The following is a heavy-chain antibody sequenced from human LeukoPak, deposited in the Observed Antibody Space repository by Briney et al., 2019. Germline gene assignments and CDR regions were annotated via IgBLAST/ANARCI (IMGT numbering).Heavy chain of an antibody. J-gene: IGHJ5*02. Sequence: SETLSLTCAVYGGSFSGYYWSWIRQPPGKGLEWIGEINHSGSTNYNPSLKSRVTISVDTPKNQFSLKLSSVTAADTAVYYCARAIASTNNWFDPWGQGTLVTVSS. D-gene: IGHD6-25*01. V-gene: IGHV4-34*01. CDR2: INHSGST. CDR3: ARAIASTNNWFDP. CDR1: GGSFSGYY.